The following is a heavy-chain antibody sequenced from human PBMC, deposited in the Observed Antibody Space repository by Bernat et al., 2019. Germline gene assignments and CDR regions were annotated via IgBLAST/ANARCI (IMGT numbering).Heavy chain of an antibody. CDR2: ISAYNGNT. V-gene: IGHV1-18*01. J-gene: IGHJ5*02. D-gene: IGHD2-15*01. CDR3: ARVSCSGGSCVNWFDP. Sequence: QVQLVQSGAEVKKPGSSVKVSCKASGGTFSSYAISWVRQAPGQGLEWMGGISAYNGNTNYAQKLQGRVTMTTDTSTSTAYMELRSLRSDDTAVYYCARVSCSGGSCVNWFDPWGQGTLVTVSS. CDR1: GGTFSSYA.